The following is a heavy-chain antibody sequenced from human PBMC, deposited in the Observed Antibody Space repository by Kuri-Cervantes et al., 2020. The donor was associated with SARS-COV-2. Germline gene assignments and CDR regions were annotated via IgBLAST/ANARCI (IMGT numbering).Heavy chain of an antibody. Sequence: GESLKISCAVSGFTFGHYAMHWVRQPPGKGLEWLAVVPYDGNTQYYADSVKGRFTISRDNSANTLYLQMDSLTYEDTAVYFRARSGVVTDYFDSWGQGTLVTVSS. CDR3: ARSGVVTDYFDS. CDR2: VPYDGNTQ. V-gene: IGHV3-30*04. D-gene: IGHD2-21*02. CDR1: GFTFGHYA. J-gene: IGHJ4*02.